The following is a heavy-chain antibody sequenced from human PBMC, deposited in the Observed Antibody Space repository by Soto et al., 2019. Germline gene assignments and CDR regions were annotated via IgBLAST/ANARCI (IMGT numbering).Heavy chain of an antibody. V-gene: IGHV3-21*01. D-gene: IGHD2-15*01. CDR1: GFAFSTYT. J-gene: IGHJ4*02. CDR3: TRQRWCPDY. CDR2: ISSSSNYI. Sequence: GGSLRHSCAASGFAFSTYTMNWVRQAPGKGLEWVSSISSSSNYIYYADSVQCRFTISRDNAKNSLYMQMNILTSEDTAVYYCTRQRWCPDYWGQGILVTVSS.